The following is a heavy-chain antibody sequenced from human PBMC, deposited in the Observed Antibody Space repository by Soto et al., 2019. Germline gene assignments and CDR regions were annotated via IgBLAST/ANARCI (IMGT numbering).Heavy chain of an antibody. CDR2: TGTVGDT. CDR1: GFTFSSYD. Sequence: GGSLRLSCAASGFTFSSYDMHWVRQATGKCLEWVSATGTVGDTYYPGSVKGRFTISRENAKNSLYLQMNSLRSEDTAVYYCARTYSSGWFVFDYWGQGTLVTVSS. J-gene: IGHJ4*02. V-gene: IGHV3-13*01. CDR3: ARTYSSGWFVFDY. D-gene: IGHD6-19*01.